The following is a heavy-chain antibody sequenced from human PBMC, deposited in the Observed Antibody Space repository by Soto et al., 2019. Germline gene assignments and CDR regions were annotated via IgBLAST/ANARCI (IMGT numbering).Heavy chain of an antibody. D-gene: IGHD3-3*01. CDR1: GFTFSSYA. CDR2: ISGSGAGT. Sequence: EVQLLESGGGLVQPGGSLRLSCAASGFTFSSYAMTWVRQAPGKGLEWVSAISGSGAGTYYADSVKGRFTISRDNSKNTLYLEMNSLRAEDPAVYYCARGEVLRFLDGGSDFWGQGTLVTVSS. CDR3: ARGEVLRFLDGGSDF. V-gene: IGHV3-23*01. J-gene: IGHJ4*02.